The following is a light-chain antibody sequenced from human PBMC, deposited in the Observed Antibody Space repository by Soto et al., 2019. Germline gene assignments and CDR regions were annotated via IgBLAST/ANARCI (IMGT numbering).Light chain of an antibody. CDR3: QQYDNWPWT. CDR2: GAS. CDR1: QSVRSS. Sequence: EIVLTQSPGTLSLSPGESATLSCRASQSVRSSCLAWYQQKPGQAPRLLIYGASTRATDIPARFSGSGSGTEVTLTISSLQSEDFAIYYCQQYDNWPWTFGPGTKVEIK. J-gene: IGKJ1*01. V-gene: IGKV3-15*01.